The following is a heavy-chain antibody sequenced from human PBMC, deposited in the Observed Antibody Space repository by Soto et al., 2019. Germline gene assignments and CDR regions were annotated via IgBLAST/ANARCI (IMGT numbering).Heavy chain of an antibody. CDR1: GATFTSHA. CDR2: IIPIFGTA. D-gene: IGHD2-2*01. CDR3: ARVPCSTITCYPGWFDP. J-gene: IGHJ5*02. V-gene: IGHV1-69*13. Sequence: PSVKASCKASGATFTSHAIRWVRQAPGQGLEGMAAIIPIFGTANYAQKFQSRVTITADEATSTGYMELRSLRSVDTTASHCARVPCSTITCYPGWFDPWRQGGLVT.